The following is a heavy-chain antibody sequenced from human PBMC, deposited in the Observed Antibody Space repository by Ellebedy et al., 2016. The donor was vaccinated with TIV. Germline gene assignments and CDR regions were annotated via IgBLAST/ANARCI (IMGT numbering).Heavy chain of an antibody. CDR3: ARELQQWPEAYYYYGMDV. V-gene: IGHV3-33*01. CDR1: GFTFSSYG. J-gene: IGHJ6*02. Sequence: GESLKISXAASGFTFSSYGMHWVRQAPGKGLEWVAVIWYDGSNKYYADSVKGRFTISRDNSKNTLYLQMNSLRAEDTAVYYCARELQQWPEAYYYYGMDVWGQGTTVTVSS. D-gene: IGHD6-19*01. CDR2: IWYDGSNK.